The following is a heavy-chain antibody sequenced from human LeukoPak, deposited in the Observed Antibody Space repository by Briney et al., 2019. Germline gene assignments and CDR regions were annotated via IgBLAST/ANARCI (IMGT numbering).Heavy chain of an antibody. J-gene: IGHJ4*02. CDR1: GFTFSTYT. CDR2: ISNSATFI. CDR3: ARDVVPAAIGYYFDY. V-gene: IGHV3-21*01. D-gene: IGHD2-2*02. Sequence: GGSLRLSCAASGFTFSTYTMNWVRQAPGKGLEWVSSISNSATFIDYADSVKGRFTISRDNAKNSVYPQMSSLRAEDTAVYYCARDVVPAAIGYYFDYWGQGTLVTVSS.